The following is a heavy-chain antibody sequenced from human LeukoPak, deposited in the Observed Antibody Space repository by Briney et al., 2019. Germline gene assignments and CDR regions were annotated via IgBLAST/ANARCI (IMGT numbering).Heavy chain of an antibody. CDR2: IYYSGST. Sequence: SETLSLTFTVSGGSISSYYWSWIRQPPGKGLEWIGYIYYSGSTNYSPSLKSRVTISVDTSKNQFSLKLSSVTAADTAVYYCARDRGMDHFDYWGQGTLVTVSS. CDR1: GGSISSYY. CDR3: ARDRGMDHFDY. V-gene: IGHV4-59*01. J-gene: IGHJ4*02. D-gene: IGHD2-15*01.